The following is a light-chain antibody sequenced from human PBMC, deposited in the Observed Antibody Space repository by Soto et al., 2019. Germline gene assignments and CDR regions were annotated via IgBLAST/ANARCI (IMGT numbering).Light chain of an antibody. CDR2: DAS. Sequence: EIVLTQSPATLSLSPGERATLSCRASQSVSSYLAWYQQKPGQAPRLLIYDASNMATGIPARFSGSGSGTDFTLTISILEPEDFAVYSCQQRSNWPPEYTFGQGTKLEIK. V-gene: IGKV3-11*01. CDR1: QSVSSY. J-gene: IGKJ2*01. CDR3: QQRSNWPPEYT.